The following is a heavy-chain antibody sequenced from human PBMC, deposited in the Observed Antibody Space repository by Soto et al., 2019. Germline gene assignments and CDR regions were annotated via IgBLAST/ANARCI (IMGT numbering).Heavy chain of an antibody. Sequence: PGGSLRLSCAAFGFTFSSYWMSWVLQAPGKGLEWVANIKQDGSEKWYVDSVKGRFTISRDNSKNTLYLQMDSLRAEDTAVYYCAKDLYYYDSSGSYGGTFDIWGQGTMVTVSS. CDR2: IKQDGSEK. CDR1: GFTFSSYW. D-gene: IGHD3-22*01. V-gene: IGHV3-7*01. CDR3: AKDLYYYDSSGSYGGTFDI. J-gene: IGHJ3*02.